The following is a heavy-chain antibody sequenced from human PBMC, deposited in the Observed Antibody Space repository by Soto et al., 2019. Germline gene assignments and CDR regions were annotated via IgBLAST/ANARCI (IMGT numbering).Heavy chain of an antibody. CDR3: ATQEVGGSYVYTFDP. CDR2: IYYSGST. J-gene: IGHJ5*02. CDR1: VGSFTSSIYY. V-gene: IGHV4-39*01. D-gene: IGHD1-26*01. Sequence: QLHLRESGPGLGKPSETLSLTGTVSVGSFTSSIYYWGWIRQPPGRGREWIGSIYYSGSTYYNPPLKSRVTMSVDTSKNQFSLKLSSVTAADTAVYYCATQEVGGSYVYTFDPWGQGTLVTVSS.